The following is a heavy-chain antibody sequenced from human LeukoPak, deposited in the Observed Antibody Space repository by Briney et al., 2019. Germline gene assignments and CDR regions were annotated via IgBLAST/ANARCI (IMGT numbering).Heavy chain of an antibody. CDR2: ISSSSDYI. CDR3: ARDSFGSVSNAFDI. D-gene: IGHD2-15*01. V-gene: IGHV3-21*01. J-gene: IGHJ3*02. CDR1: GFTFSSYS. Sequence: GGSLRLSCAASGFTFSSYSMHWVRQAPGKGLEWVLSISSSSDYIYYAVSVKGRFTISRDNAKNSLYLQMNSLRAEDTAVYYCARDSFGSVSNAFDIWGQGTMVTVSS.